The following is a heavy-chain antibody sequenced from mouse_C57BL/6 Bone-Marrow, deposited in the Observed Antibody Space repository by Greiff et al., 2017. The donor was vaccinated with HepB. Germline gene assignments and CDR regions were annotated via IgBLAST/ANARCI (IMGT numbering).Heavy chain of an antibody. CDR1: GFTFSSYA. CDR2: ISDGGSYT. V-gene: IGHV5-4*01. D-gene: IGHD2-3*01. Sequence: EVQRVESGGGLVKPGGSLKLSCAASGFTFSSYAMSWVRQTPEKRLEWVATISDGGSYTYYPDTVKGRFTISRDNAKNNLYLQMSHLKSEDTAMYYCARDSRWLPYYFDYWGQGTTLTVSS. J-gene: IGHJ2*01. CDR3: ARDSRWLPYYFDY.